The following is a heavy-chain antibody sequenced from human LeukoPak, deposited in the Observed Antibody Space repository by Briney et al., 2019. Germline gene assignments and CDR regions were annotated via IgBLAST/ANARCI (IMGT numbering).Heavy chain of an antibody. CDR1: GFTFSSYS. Sequence: GGSLRLSCAASGFTFSSYSMNWVRQAPGKGLEWVSSISSSCSYIYYADSVKGRFTISRDNAKNSLYLQMNSLRAEDTAVYYCARDAVAMGFDYWGQGTLVTVSS. CDR3: ARDAVAMGFDY. V-gene: IGHV3-21*01. J-gene: IGHJ4*02. D-gene: IGHD5-18*01. CDR2: ISSSCSYI.